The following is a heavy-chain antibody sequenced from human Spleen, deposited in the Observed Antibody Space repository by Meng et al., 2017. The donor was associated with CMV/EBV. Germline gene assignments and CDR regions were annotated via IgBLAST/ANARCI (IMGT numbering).Heavy chain of an antibody. Sequence: SFSGYYWSWIRQPPGKGLEWIGEINHSGSTNYNPSLKSRVTISVDTSKNQFSLKLSSVTAADTAVYYCARGLGQRLLPNLLRYFDLWGRGTLVTVSS. CDR1: SFSGYY. CDR3: ARGLGQRLLPNLLRYFDL. CDR2: INHSGST. D-gene: IGHD7-27*01. V-gene: IGHV4-34*01. J-gene: IGHJ2*01.